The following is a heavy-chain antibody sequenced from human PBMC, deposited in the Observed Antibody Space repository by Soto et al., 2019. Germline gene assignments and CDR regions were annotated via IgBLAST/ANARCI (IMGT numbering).Heavy chain of an antibody. CDR2: IHHSGGT. J-gene: IGHJ4*02. V-gene: IGHV1-46*03. CDR1: GYTFTSYY. Sequence: QVQLVQSGAEVKKPGASVKVSCKASGYTFTSYYMHWVRQAPGQGLEWMGIIHHSGGTTYAQKFQGGCTMTRDTATSTVYMELSSLRSEDTAVYYCARVYCSGGGCYSIDDWGQGTLVTVSS. D-gene: IGHD2-15*01. CDR3: ARVYCSGGGCYSIDD.